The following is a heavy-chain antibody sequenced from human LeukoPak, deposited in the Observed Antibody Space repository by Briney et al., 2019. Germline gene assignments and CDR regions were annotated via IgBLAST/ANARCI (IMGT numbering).Heavy chain of an antibody. D-gene: IGHD5-18*01. CDR1: GFPFSSYG. CDR3: ATDKDTAMTFDY. J-gene: IGHJ4*02. Sequence: PGGSLRLSCAASGFPFSSYGMHWVRQAPGKGLEWVAVISYDGSNKYYADSVKGRFTISRDNSKNTLYLQMNSLRAEDTAVYYCATDKDTAMTFDYWGQGTLVTVSS. V-gene: IGHV3-30*03. CDR2: ISYDGSNK.